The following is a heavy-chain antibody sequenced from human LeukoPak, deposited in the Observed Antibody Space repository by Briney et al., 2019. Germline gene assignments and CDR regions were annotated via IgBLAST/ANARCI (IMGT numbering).Heavy chain of an antibody. CDR3: ARGGGSYGRYMDV. CDR1: GGSISSGNYY. CDR2: IYSSGST. Sequence: PSGTLSLTCTVSGGSISSGNYYWSWIRQPAGKGLEWIGRIYSSGSTNYNPSLKSRVTISEDTSKNQFSLKLSSVTAADTAVYYCARGGGSYGRYMDVWGKGTTVTVSS. J-gene: IGHJ6*03. D-gene: IGHD1-26*01. V-gene: IGHV4-61*02.